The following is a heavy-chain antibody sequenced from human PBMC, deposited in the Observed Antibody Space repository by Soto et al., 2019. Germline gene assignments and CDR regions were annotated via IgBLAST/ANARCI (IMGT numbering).Heavy chain of an antibody. CDR2: ISYDGSNK. Sequence: GGSLRLSCAASGFTFSSYGMHWVRQAPGKGLEWVAVISYDGSNKYYADSVKGRFTISRDNSKNTLYLQMNSLRAEDTAVYYCAKSPRGVGATSRYGMDVWGQGTTVTVS. V-gene: IGHV3-30*18. CDR1: GFTFSSYG. D-gene: IGHD1-26*01. CDR3: AKSPRGVGATSRYGMDV. J-gene: IGHJ6*02.